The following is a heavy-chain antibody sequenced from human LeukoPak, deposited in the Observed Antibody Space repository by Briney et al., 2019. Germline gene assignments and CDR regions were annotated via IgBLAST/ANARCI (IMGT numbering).Heavy chain of an antibody. CDR3: AKDGTYCSSFSCYLDY. Sequence: GGSLRLSCAASGFTFSNYEMHWVRQAPGKGLEWVSYISSSGSTIYYADSVKGRFTISRDNSKNTLYLQMNSLRAEDTAVYYCAKDGTYCSSFSCYLDYWGQGTLVTVSS. J-gene: IGHJ4*02. V-gene: IGHV3-48*03. CDR1: GFTFSNYE. D-gene: IGHD2-2*01. CDR2: ISSSGSTI.